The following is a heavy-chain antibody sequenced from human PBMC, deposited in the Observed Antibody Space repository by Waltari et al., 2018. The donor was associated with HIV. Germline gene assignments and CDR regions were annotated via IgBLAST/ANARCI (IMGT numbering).Heavy chain of an antibody. Sequence: QLQFQASGPGLVKHSQPLPLTCSVSADSISSSYYYWGWIRQPPGKGLEWIGSIYYSGSTYDNPSLKSRVTISVDTSKNQFSLKLSSVTAADTAIYYCARHEPRNTWFDPWGQGTLVTVSS. V-gene: IGHV4-39*01. CDR2: IYYSGST. J-gene: IGHJ5*02. CDR3: ARHEPRNTWFDP. CDR1: ADSISSSYYY.